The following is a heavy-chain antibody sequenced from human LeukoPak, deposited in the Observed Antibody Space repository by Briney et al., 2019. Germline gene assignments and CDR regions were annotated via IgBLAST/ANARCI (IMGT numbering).Heavy chain of an antibody. Sequence: AGGSLGLSCAGSGFIFSSYGRHGVGRAPGRGRGGVAFIRHDGSNKYYADSVKGRFIISRDNSKNTLYLQMNSLRAEDTAVYYCANDVGSSTTPDVWGKGTTVAVSS. V-gene: IGHV3-30*02. CDR1: GFIFSSYG. J-gene: IGHJ6*04. CDR3: ANDVGSSTTPDV. CDR2: IRHDGSNK. D-gene: IGHD2-15*01.